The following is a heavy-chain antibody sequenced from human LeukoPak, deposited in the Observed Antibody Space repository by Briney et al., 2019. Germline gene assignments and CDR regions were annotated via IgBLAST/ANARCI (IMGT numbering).Heavy chain of an antibody. CDR2: ISYDGSNK. CDR3: ARESMIPYGMDV. D-gene: IGHD3-22*01. J-gene: IGHJ6*02. Sequence: GESLRLSCAASGFTFSSYAIHWVRQAPGKGLEWVAVISYDGSNKYYADSVKGRFTISRDNSKNTLYLQMNSLRAEDTAVYYCARESMIPYGMDVWGQGTTVTVSS. CDR1: GFTFSSYA. V-gene: IGHV3-30-3*01.